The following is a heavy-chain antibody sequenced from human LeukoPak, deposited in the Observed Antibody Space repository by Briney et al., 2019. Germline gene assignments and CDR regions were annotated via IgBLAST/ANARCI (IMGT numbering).Heavy chain of an antibody. CDR1: GGSISSSSYY. J-gene: IGHJ3*02. CDR3: ARLGASYDYVWGSYRPDAFDI. V-gene: IGHV4-39*07. Sequence: WEPLSLPCTVSGGSISSSSYYWGWICQAPGKGLEWIWSIYYSGSTYYNPSLKSRVTISVDTSKNQFSLKLSSVTAADTAVYYCARLGASYDYVWGSYRPDAFDIWGQGTMVTVSS. CDR2: IYYSGST. D-gene: IGHD3-16*02.